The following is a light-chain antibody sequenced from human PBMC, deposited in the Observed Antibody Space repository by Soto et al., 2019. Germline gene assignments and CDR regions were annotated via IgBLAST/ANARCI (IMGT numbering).Light chain of an antibody. Sequence: DIVLTQSPSSLSLSPAERVTLSCRASDRISNEYVAWYQQRPGQAPRLLIYGASRRALGVPDRFSGSGSGANFILTVNSLEPEDFAVYFCQQYGGAPRTFGQGTKVEV. V-gene: IGKV3-20*01. J-gene: IGKJ1*01. CDR1: DRISNEY. CDR2: GAS. CDR3: QQYGGAPRT.